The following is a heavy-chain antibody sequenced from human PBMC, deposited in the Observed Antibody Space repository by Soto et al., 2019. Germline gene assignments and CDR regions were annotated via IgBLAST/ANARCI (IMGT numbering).Heavy chain of an antibody. D-gene: IGHD1-26*01. CDR3: ATTSGGGSYTLDY. J-gene: IGHJ4*02. CDR1: GCSLTELS. CDR2: FDPEDGET. Sequence: XSVKGSCNVAGCSLTELSMHWVRRAPGKGLEWMGGFDPEDGETIYAQKFQCRVTMTEDTSTDTAYMELSSLRSEDTAVYYCATTSGGGSYTLDYWGQGTLVTVSS. V-gene: IGHV1-24*01.